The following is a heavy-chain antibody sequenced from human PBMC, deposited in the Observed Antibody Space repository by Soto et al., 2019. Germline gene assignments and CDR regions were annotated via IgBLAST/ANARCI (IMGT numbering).Heavy chain of an antibody. CDR1: GFTFSSYG. V-gene: IGHV3-30*03. D-gene: IGHD3-10*01. J-gene: IGHJ4*02. Sequence: QVQLVESGRGVVQPRRSLRLSCAASGFTFSSYGMHWVRQAPGKGLEWVAVISYNGSNKYYADSVKGRFTISRDNSKNTLYLQMNSLRAEDTAVYYCAPWFGAFDYWGQGTLVTVSS. CDR2: ISYNGSNK. CDR3: APWFGAFDY.